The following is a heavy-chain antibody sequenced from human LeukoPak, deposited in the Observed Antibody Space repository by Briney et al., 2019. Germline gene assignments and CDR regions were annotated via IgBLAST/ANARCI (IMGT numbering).Heavy chain of an antibody. CDR2: INPSGGST. D-gene: IGHD3-22*01. CDR3: ARESIRDSTGSIFDY. J-gene: IGHJ4*02. Sequence: GASVDDSCKASGYTFTSYYMHWVRQATGQGLEWMGIINPSGGSTSYAQKFQGRVTMTSDMSTSTVYMELSSLRSEDTAVYYCARESIRDSTGSIFDYWGQGTLVTVSA. CDR1: GYTFTSYY. V-gene: IGHV1-46*01.